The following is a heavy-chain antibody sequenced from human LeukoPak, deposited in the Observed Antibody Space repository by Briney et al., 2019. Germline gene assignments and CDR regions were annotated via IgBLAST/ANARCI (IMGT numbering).Heavy chain of an antibody. Sequence: PGGSLRLSCAASGFTFTNYNMNWVRQAPGKGLEWVSSISGTNSYIYYADSVKGRFTISRDNAKNSLYLQMSSLRAADTAVYYWARLPTSANFPNWFDPWGQRTLVTVSS. CDR1: GFTFTNYN. J-gene: IGHJ5*02. V-gene: IGHV3-21*01. CDR3: ARLPTSANFPNWFDP. CDR2: ISGTNSYI. D-gene: IGHD4/OR15-4a*01.